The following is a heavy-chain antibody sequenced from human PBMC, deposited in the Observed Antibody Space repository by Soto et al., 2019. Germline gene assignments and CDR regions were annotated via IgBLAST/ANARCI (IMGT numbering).Heavy chain of an antibody. CDR3: AKGRGYDYSGWFDP. Sequence: QVQLQESGPGLVKPSETLSLTCTVSGDAVTSYYWTWIRRPPGKGLEWIGDIYYSGSTVYNPSLASRVHISLDTSKNQFSLTLSSVTAAATAVYYCAKGRGYDYSGWFDPWDQGTLVTVSS. J-gene: IGHJ5*02. D-gene: IGHD5-12*01. CDR2: IYYSGST. V-gene: IGHV4-59*02. CDR1: GDAVTSYY.